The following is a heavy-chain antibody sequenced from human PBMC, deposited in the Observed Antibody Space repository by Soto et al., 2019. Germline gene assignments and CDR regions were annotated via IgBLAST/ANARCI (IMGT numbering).Heavy chain of an antibody. CDR3: ASQLGDYDFWSGYRTYWFDP. CDR1: GGSISSSSYY. J-gene: IGHJ5*02. D-gene: IGHD3-3*01. Sequence: SETLSLTCTVSGGSISSSSYYWGWIRQPPGKGLEWIGSIYYSGSTYYNPSLKSRVTISVDTSKNQFSLKLSSVTAADTAVYYCASQLGDYDFWSGYRTYWFDPWGQGTLVTVPQ. CDR2: IYYSGST. V-gene: IGHV4-39*01.